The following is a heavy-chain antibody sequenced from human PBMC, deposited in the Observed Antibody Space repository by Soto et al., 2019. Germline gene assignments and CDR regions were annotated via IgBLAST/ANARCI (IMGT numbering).Heavy chain of an antibody. Sequence: QLQLQESGPGLVKPSETLSLTCTVSGGSISSSSYYWGWIRQPPGKGLEWIGSIYYSGSTYYNPSRKSRVTISVDTSKNQFSLKLSSVTAADTAVYYCARHPPAHYYDSSGYYRDAFDIWGQGTMVTVSS. D-gene: IGHD3-22*01. CDR1: GGSISSSSYY. V-gene: IGHV4-39*01. CDR2: IYYSGST. J-gene: IGHJ3*02. CDR3: ARHPPAHYYDSSGYYRDAFDI.